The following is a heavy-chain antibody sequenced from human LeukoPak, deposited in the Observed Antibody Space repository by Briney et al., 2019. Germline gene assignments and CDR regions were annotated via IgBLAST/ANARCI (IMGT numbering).Heavy chain of an antibody. CDR3: ARTYYGSENYYDY. V-gene: IGHV4-39*01. J-gene: IGHJ4*02. CDR2: IYYSGTT. Sequence: ASETLSPTCTVSGGSVSSSGSYWGWIRQPPGKGLEWIGSIYYSGTTYYNPSLKSRVTISVDTSKSQFSLKLTSVTAADTALYYCARTYYGSENYYDYWGQGILVTVSS. CDR1: GGSVSSSGSY. D-gene: IGHD3-10*01.